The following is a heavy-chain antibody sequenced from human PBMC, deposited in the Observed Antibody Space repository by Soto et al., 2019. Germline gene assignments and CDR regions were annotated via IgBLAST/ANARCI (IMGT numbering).Heavy chain of an antibody. D-gene: IGHD3-10*01. CDR1: GFTFSSYS. V-gene: IGHV3-48*02. Sequence: EVQLVESGGGLVQPGGSLRLSCAASGFTFSSYSMNWVRQAPGKGLECVLYISRSSSTIYYADSVKGRFTISRDNAKNSLYLQMNSLRDEDTAVYYCARGGDGSGLYYYYYGMDVWGQGTTVTVSS. CDR3: ARGGDGSGLYYYYYGMDV. CDR2: ISRSSSTI. J-gene: IGHJ6*02.